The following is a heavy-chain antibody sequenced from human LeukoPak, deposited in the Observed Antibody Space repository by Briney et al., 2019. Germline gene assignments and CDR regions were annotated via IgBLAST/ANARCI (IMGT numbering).Heavy chain of an antibody. D-gene: IGHD4-17*01. J-gene: IGHJ4*02. CDR2: INPNSGGT. Sequence: ASVKVSCKASGYTFTGYYMHWVRQAPGQGLEWMGWINPNSGGTNYAQKFQGRVTMTRDTSISTAYMELSRLRSDDTAVYYCARMGNPATVTADYWGQGTLVTVSS. V-gene: IGHV1-2*02. CDR1: GYTFTGYY. CDR3: ARMGNPATVTADY.